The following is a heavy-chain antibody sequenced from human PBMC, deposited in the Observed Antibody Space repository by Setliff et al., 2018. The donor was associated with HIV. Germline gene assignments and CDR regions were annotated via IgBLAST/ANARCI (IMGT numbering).Heavy chain of an antibody. Sequence: KTSETLSLTCTVSGGSISTSRYYWGWIRQPPGKGLEWIGSINYRGNTYYNPSLKSRAAISVDTSKNQISLKLSSVTAADTAVYYCASLDGSESPYIYYYYMDVWGQGTMVTVSS. V-gene: IGHV4-39*01. CDR1: GGSISTSRYY. CDR2: INYRGNT. CDR3: ASLDGSESPYIYYYYMDV. D-gene: IGHD3-10*01. J-gene: IGHJ6*03.